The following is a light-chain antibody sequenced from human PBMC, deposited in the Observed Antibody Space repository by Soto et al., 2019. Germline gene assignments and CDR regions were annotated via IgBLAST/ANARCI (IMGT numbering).Light chain of an antibody. V-gene: IGKV3-20*01. CDR3: QHYGNAPYT. CDR2: DAS. CDR1: QSVGRSY. Sequence: ETVLSQSPGTLYLSTGERANISCRASQSVGRSYLAWYQQKLGQAPRLLIYDASSRATGVPDRFSGSGSGTDFTLTINRLEPEDLAFYYCQHYGNAPYTFGQGTKLEIK. J-gene: IGKJ2*01.